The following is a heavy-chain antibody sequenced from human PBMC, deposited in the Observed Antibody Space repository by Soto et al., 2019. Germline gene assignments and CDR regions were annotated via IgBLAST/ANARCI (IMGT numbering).Heavy chain of an antibody. CDR3: AKDRRGVMDV. D-gene: IGHD3-10*01. CDR1: GFTFSNYD. J-gene: IGHJ6*02. Sequence: EVQLLESGGGLVQPGGSLRLSCAASGFTFSNYDMSWVRQAPEKGLEWGSAVSESGRSTYYADSVKGRFTISRDNSKNTLYLQMNSLRAEDTAVYFCAKDRRGVMDVWGQGTTVTVSS. CDR2: VSESGRST. V-gene: IGHV3-23*01.